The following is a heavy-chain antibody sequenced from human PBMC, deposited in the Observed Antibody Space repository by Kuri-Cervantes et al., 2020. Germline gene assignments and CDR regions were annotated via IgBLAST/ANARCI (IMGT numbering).Heavy chain of an antibody. CDR2: ISYDGSNK. J-gene: IGHJ5*02. Sequence: LSLTCAASGFTFSSYGMHWVRQAPGKGLKWVAVISYDGSNKYYADSVKGRFTISRDNAKNSLYLQMNSLRAEDTAVYYCARDRSTMILSPADPWGQGTLVTVSS. CDR1: GFTFSSYG. V-gene: IGHV3-30*03. D-gene: IGHD3-22*01. CDR3: ARDRSTMILSPADP.